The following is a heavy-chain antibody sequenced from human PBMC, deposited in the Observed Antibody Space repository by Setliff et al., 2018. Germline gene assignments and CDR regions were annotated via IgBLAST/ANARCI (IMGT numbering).Heavy chain of an antibody. V-gene: IGHV3-7*03. CDR1: GLTFSSYW. J-gene: IGHJ6*03. D-gene: IGHD3-22*01. Sequence: PGGSLRLSCAASGLTFSSYWMTWVRQAPGKGLEWVAIIKQDGSETVYADSVKGRFIISRDNSKNSCFLQMNSLRAEDTALYHCAGLALTGYDSSGYYYALEYYYYMDVWGKGTTVTVSS. CDR3: AGLALTGYDSSGYYYALEYYYYMDV. CDR2: IKQDGSET.